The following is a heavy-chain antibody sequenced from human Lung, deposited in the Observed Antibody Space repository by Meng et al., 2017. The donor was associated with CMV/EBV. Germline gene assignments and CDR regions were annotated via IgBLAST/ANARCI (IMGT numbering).Heavy chain of an antibody. J-gene: IGHJ4*02. CDR2: IYHSGST. CDR3: ARVGQWLPIDY. V-gene: IGHV4-4*02. D-gene: IGHD6-19*01. Sequence: VHLNESRQGLVKPSGTLPLTCAVSGGSISSSNWWRWGRQPPGKGLEWIGEIYHSGSTNYNPSLKSRVTISVDKSKNQFSLNLSSVTAADTAVYYCARVGQWLPIDYWGQGTLVTVSS. CDR1: GGSISSSNW.